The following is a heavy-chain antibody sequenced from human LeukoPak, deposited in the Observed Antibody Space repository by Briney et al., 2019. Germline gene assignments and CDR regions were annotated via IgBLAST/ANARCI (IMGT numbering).Heavy chain of an antibody. CDR1: GGSFSGYY. V-gene: IGHV4-34*01. D-gene: IGHD3-3*01. CDR3: ARERVLRFLEWLLTPHVFDI. Sequence: PSETLSLTCAVYGGSFSGYYWSWIRQPPGNGLEWIGEINHSGSTNYNPSLKSRVTISVDTSKNQFSLKLSSVTAADTAVYYCARERVLRFLEWLLTPHVFDIWGQGTMVTVSS. CDR2: INHSGST. J-gene: IGHJ3*02.